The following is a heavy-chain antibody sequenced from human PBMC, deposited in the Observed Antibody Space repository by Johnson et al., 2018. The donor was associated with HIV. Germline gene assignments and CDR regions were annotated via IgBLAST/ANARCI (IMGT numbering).Heavy chain of an antibody. CDR1: GFSFSSYG. CDR3: ARGGWGDAFDI. V-gene: IGHV3-64*01. D-gene: IGHD3-16*01. J-gene: IGHJ3*02. Sequence: VQLVESGGGVVQPGGSLRLSCAASGFSFSSYGMYWVRQAPGKGLEYVSAISSNGGSTYYANSVKGRFTISRDNAKNSLYLQMNSLRAEDTAVYYCARGGWGDAFDIWGQGTMVTVSS. CDR2: ISSNGGST.